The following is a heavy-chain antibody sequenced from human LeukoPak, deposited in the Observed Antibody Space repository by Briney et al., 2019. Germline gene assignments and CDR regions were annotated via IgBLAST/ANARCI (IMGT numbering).Heavy chain of an antibody. CDR1: GFTFSSYW. D-gene: IGHD3-22*01. Sequence: PGGSLRLSCAASGFTFSSYWMHWVPHAPGKGLVCVSRIISDGSSTDYAHSVKGRFTISRDNAQNTLYLQMNSLRDEGTGVNYCESRMTYNSSCYWGEGTLVTVSS. J-gene: IGHJ4*02. CDR2: IISDGSST. CDR3: ESRMTYNSSCY. V-gene: IGHV3-74*01.